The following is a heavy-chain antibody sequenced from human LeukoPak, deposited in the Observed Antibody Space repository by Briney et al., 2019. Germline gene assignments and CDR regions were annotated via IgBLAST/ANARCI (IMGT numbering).Heavy chain of an antibody. D-gene: IGHD7-27*01. CDR1: GFTFSSYE. CDR2: MSSGGSTI. CDR3: ARDTHWAFDY. J-gene: IGHJ4*02. V-gene: IGHV3-48*03. Sequence: RPGGSLRLSCAASGFTFSSYEMNWVRQAPGKGLEWVSYMSSGGSTIYYADSVKGRFTISRDNAKNSLYLQMNSLRDEDMAVYYCARDTHWAFDYWGQGTLVTGSS.